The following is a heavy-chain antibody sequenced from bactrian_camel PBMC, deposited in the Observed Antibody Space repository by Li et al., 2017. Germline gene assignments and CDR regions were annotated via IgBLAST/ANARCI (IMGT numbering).Heavy chain of an antibody. CDR1: GHTYGCAC. V-gene: IGHV3-3*01. D-gene: IGHD5*01. Sequence: HVQLVESGGGAVQPGGSLRLSCVVSGHTYGCACVGWFSQAPGKERKGIAAIHSGWKGDGTTTYSDPVKGRFTISQDNNKNTIYLQMNDLKPEDTAMYYCAADKFVCIQGLLWVGSPPHYGLDYWGKGTQVTVS. CDR2: IHSGWKGDGTT. J-gene: IGHJ7*01.